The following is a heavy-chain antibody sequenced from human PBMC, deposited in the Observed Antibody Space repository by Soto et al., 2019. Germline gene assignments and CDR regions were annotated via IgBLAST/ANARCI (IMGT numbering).Heavy chain of an antibody. D-gene: IGHD3-22*01. CDR2: IKSKTDGRRT. V-gene: IGHV3-15*07. J-gene: IGHJ4*01. Sequence: YLRLPCSATHLPFTNDWLNWARPAPRKGLEWVGRIKSKTDGRRTDYAEHVKGSFAISRDDSHNMVYLQMNSRNIEDTAVYYCSTDSYSTIIIVRFDYWGQGALVTGTS. CDR3: STDSYSTIIIVRFDY. CDR1: HLPFTNDW.